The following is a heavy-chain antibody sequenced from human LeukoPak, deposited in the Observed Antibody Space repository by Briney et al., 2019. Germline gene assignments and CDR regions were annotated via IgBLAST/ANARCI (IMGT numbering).Heavy chain of an antibody. V-gene: IGHV1-2*02. CDR2: INPNSGGT. Sequence: ASVKVSCKASGNTFSGYYMHWVRQAPGQGLEWMGWINPNSGGTNYAQKFQGRVTMTRDTSISTAYMELSRLRSDDTAVYYCARDVIIAAAGRGGFDPWGQGTLVTVSS. D-gene: IGHD6-13*01. CDR1: GNTFSGYY. CDR3: ARDVIIAAAGRGGFDP. J-gene: IGHJ5*02.